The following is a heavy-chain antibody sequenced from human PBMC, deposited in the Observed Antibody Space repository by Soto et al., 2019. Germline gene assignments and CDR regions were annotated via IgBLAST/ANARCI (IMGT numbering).Heavy chain of an antibody. CDR3: ARAPLYEKWFDP. J-gene: IGHJ5*02. Sequence: PSETLSLTCIVSGGSISSSSHTWNWIRQPPGKDLEWIGYIFHSGGSYYNPSFNSRVTMSVDRSKNQFSLRLNSVTAADTAVYYGARAPLYEKWFDPWGQGTLVTVSS. V-gene: IGHV4-30-2*01. D-gene: IGHD2-8*01. CDR1: GGSISSSSHT. CDR2: IFHSGGS.